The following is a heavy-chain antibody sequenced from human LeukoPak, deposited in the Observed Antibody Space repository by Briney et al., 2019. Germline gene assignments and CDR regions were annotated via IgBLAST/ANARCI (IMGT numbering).Heavy chain of an antibody. CDR2: INSDGRST. V-gene: IGHV3-74*01. J-gene: IGHJ4*02. D-gene: IGHD3-3*01. CDR1: GFTFSSYS. CDR3: AHTVWSGNYFDY. Sequence: PGGSLRLSCAASGFTFSSYSMNWVRQVPGKGLVWVSRINSDGRSTDYADSVKGRFTISRDNTKNTLYLQMNSLRVEDTAVYYCAHTVWSGNYFDYWGQGTLVTVSS.